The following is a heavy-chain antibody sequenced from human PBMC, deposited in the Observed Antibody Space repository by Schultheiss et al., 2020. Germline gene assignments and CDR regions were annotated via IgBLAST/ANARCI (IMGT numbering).Heavy chain of an antibody. CDR2: ISPSGTDI. V-gene: IGHV3-21*05. CDR1: GFTFSSYG. D-gene: IGHD2-21*02. Sequence: GGSLRLSCAASGFTFSSYGMHWVRQAPGKGLEWVSYISPSGTDIAYADSVRGRFTISRDNAKNSLSLQMNSLRAEDTAVYYCIKNEGRAGGDCWGQGTLVTVSS. CDR3: IKNEGRAGGDC. J-gene: IGHJ4*02.